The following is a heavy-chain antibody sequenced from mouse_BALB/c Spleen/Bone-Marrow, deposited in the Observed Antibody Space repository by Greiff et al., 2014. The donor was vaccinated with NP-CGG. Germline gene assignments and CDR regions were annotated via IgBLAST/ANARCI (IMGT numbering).Heavy chain of an antibody. CDR2: IYPGSGNT. V-gene: IGHV1-84*02. D-gene: IGHD1-1*01. Sequence: VQLQQSGPELVKPGASVKISCKASGYTFTDYCINWVKQKPGQGLEWIGWIYPGSGNTQYNEKFKGKATLTVDTSSNTAYMQLSSLTSEGTAVYFGARPPYYYGSRPYWYFDVWGAGTTVTVSS. CDR3: ARPPYYYGSRPYWYFDV. CDR1: GYTFTDYC. J-gene: IGHJ1*01.